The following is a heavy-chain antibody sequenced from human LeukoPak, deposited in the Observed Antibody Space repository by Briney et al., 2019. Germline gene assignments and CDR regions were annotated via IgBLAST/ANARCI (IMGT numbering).Heavy chain of an antibody. J-gene: IGHJ5*02. V-gene: IGHV4-30-4*07. CDR1: GGSISRSGYS. CDR2: IYYTGST. CDR3: ARGGDSSGYEGRFDP. D-gene: IGHD3-22*01. Sequence: PSETLSLTCAVSGGSISRSGYSWSWIRQPPGKGLDWIAYIYYTGSTYYNPSLKSRVTISFDTSKSQFSLKLTSVTAADTAVYYCARGGDSSGYEGRFDPWGQGTLVTVSS.